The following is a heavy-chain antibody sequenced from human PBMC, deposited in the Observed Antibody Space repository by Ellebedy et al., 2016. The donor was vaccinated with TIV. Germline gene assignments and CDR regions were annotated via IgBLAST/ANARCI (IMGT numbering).Heavy chain of an antibody. CDR2: INQDGSRI. V-gene: IGHV3-7*03. D-gene: IGHD3-22*01. J-gene: IGHJ6*02. CDR3: VRDGAYGDYSPGYYGMDV. CDR1: GFTFNSYW. Sequence: GGSLRLSCAASGFTFNSYWMSWVRQAPGKGLEWVANINQDGSRIYYVDSVKVRFTISRDNAKNSVYLRMNTLIVEDTAVYHCVRDGAYGDYSPGYYGMDVWGQGTTVTVSS.